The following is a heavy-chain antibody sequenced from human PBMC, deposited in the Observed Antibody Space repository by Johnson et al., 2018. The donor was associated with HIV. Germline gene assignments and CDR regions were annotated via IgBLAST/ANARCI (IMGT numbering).Heavy chain of an antibody. CDR3: ASDYYYDSRARLGAFDI. CDR2: IKHDGSEK. V-gene: IGHV3-7*03. D-gene: IGHD3-22*01. CDR1: GFTFSSYW. J-gene: IGHJ3*02. Sequence: VQLVESGGGLVQPGGSLRLSCAASGFTFSSYWMSWVRQAPGKGLEWVANIKHDGSEKYYVDSVKGRFTISRDNAKNSLYLQMNSLRAEDTAVYYCASDYYYDSRARLGAFDIWGQGTMVTVSS.